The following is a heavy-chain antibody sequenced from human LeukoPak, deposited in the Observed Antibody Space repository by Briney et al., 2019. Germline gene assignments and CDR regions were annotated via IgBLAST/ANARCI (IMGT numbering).Heavy chain of an antibody. CDR2: IYYSGST. J-gene: IGHJ4*02. CDR3: ARRRVSGWYDY. V-gene: IGHV4-39*01. CDR1: AGSISSDIYY. Sequence: PSETLSLTCTVSAGSISSDIYYWGWVRQPPGKGLDWFGRIYYSGSTYYIPSLKRRLTISVGTSKHQISLQLSPVTAPDTAVYYCARRRVSGWYDYWGQGTLVTVSS. D-gene: IGHD6-19*01.